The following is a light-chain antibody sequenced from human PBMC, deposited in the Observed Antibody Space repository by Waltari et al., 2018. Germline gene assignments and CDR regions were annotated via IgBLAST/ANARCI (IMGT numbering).Light chain of an antibody. CDR2: GAS. J-gene: IGKJ1*01. Sequence: EIVLTQSPGTLSLSPGERATLSVWASQSVGGTLAWYQQKPGQAPRLLIYGASSRATGIPDRFSGSGSGTEFSLTISRLEPEDFAVYYCQHYVRLPATFGQGTKVEIK. V-gene: IGKV3-20*01. CDR3: QHYVRLPAT. CDR1: QSVGGT.